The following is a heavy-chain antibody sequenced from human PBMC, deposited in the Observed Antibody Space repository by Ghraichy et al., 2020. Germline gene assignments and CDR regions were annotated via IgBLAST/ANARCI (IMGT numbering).Heavy chain of an antibody. D-gene: IGHD2-21*02. V-gene: IGHV1-18*04. Sequence: ASVKVSCKASGYTFTSYGISWVRQAPGQGLEWMGWISAYNGNTNYAQKLQGRVTMTTDTSTSTAYMELRSLRSDDTAVYYCARVAYCGGDCYPFFDYWGQGTLVTVSS. CDR1: GYTFTSYG. CDR2: ISAYNGNT. CDR3: ARVAYCGGDCYPFFDY. J-gene: IGHJ4*02.